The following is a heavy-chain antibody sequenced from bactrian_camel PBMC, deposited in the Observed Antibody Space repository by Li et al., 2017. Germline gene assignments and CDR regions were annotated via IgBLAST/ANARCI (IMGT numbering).Heavy chain of an antibody. CDR2: INSDDGII. D-gene: IGHD7*01. CDR1: GFTFSRHW. Sequence: HVQLVESGGGLVQPGGSLRLSCAASGFTFSRHWMYWVRQTPGKGLEWVSTINSDDGIIGYAGSVKGRFTISRDNAKNTLYLQMNSLKTEDTAVYYCATWWSVGFWGQGTQVTVS. CDR3: ATWWSVGF. V-gene: IGHV3S1*01. J-gene: IGHJ6*01.